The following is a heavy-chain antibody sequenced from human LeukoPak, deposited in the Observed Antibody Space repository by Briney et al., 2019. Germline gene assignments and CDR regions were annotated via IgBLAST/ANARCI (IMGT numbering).Heavy chain of an antibody. V-gene: IGHV4-39*01. D-gene: IGHD3-22*01. CDR2: IYYSGST. CDR3: ARCKKNNYDSSGYHGDWFDP. J-gene: IGHJ5*02. CDR1: GGSISSSSYY. Sequence: SETLSLTCTVSGGSISSSSYYWGWIRQPPGKGLEWIGSIYYSGSTYYNPSLKSRVTISVDTSKNQFSLKLSSVTAADTAVYYCARCKKNNYDSSGYHGDWFDPWGQGTLVTVSS.